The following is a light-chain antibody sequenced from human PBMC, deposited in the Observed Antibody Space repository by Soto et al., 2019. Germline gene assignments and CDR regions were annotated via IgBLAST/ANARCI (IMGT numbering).Light chain of an antibody. J-gene: IGKJ2*01. CDR2: GAS. CDR1: QSVSRRF. Sequence: EIVLTQSPGTLSLSPGERATLSCMASQSVSRRFLAWYQQKPGQAPRLLMYGASSRATGIPDRFSGTGSGKDFTLTISRLEPEDFAVYYCQQYGSSPYTFGLGTKLEIK. CDR3: QQYGSSPYT. V-gene: IGKV3-20*01.